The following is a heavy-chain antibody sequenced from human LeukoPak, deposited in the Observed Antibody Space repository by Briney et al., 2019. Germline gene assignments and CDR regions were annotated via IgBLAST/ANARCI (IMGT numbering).Heavy chain of an antibody. J-gene: IGHJ4*02. CDR1: GGSISSYY. Sequence: SETLSLTCTVSGGSISSYYWSWIRQPAGKGLEWIGRIYTSGSTNYNPSLKSRVTISVDTSKNQFSLKLSSVTAADTAVYYCAYSSSWYPVDYWGQGTLVTVSS. CDR3: AYSSSWYPVDY. V-gene: IGHV4-4*07. CDR2: IYTSGST. D-gene: IGHD6-13*01.